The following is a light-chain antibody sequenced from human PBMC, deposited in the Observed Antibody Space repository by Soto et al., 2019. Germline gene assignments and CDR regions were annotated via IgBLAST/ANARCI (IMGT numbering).Light chain of an antibody. V-gene: IGKV1-5*03. J-gene: IGKJ1*01. CDR3: QQYESYPWT. Sequence: DIQMTQSPSTLSASVGDRVAITCRASQSINSWLAWYQHKPGKAPKLLIYKASSLQSGVPSRFSGSGSGTQFTLTIKSLQPDDFATYYCQQYESYPWTFGQGTKVXTK. CDR1: QSINSW. CDR2: KAS.